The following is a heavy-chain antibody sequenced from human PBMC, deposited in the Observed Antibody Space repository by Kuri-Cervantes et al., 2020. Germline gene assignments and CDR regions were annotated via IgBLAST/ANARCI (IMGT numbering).Heavy chain of an antibody. CDR3: VRDRGSGWYRLDY. Sequence: ESLKISCTVSGGSVSSGSYYWSWIRQPPGKGLEWIGSIYYSGSTYYNPSLKSRVTISVDTSKNQFSLKLSSVTAADTAVYYCVRDRGSGWYRLDYWGQGTLVTVSS. D-gene: IGHD6-19*01. V-gene: IGHV4-39*07. CDR1: GGSVSSGSYY. J-gene: IGHJ4*02. CDR2: IYYSGST.